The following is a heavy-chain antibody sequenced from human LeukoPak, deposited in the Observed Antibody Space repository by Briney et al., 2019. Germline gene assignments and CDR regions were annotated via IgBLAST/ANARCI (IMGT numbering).Heavy chain of an antibody. Sequence: GGSLRLSCAASGFTFDDYAMHWVRQAPGKGLEWVSGISWNSGSIGYADSVKGRFTISRDNAKNSLYLQMNSLRAEDTALYYCAKDLRYDSSGYSVYWGQGTLVTVSS. CDR3: AKDLRYDSSGYSVY. CDR2: ISWNSGSI. D-gene: IGHD3-22*01. J-gene: IGHJ4*02. CDR1: GFTFDDYA. V-gene: IGHV3-9*01.